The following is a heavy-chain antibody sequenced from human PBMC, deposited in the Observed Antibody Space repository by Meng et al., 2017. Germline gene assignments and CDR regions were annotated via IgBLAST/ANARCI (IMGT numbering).Heavy chain of an antibody. Sequence: VGCGGGGESRGGAGRVSVKAAVCAHPISAQRWVRQAAAQRLEWMGWINGGKRDTKYSQKLQGRVTITRDTSASTVYMEVSSLSSEDTGVYYCARAIAVSGTGRFYYWGQETLVTVSS. V-gene: IGHV1-3*01. CDR1: VCAHPISA. CDR3: ARAIAVSGTGRFYY. D-gene: IGHD6-19*01. CDR2: INGGKRDT. J-gene: IGHJ4*02.